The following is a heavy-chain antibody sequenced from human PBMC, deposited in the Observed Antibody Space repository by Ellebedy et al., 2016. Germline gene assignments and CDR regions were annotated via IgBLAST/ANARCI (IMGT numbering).Heavy chain of an antibody. CDR2: IHPSGGST. D-gene: IGHD5/OR15-5a*01. CDR3: ARGGVYSPNWYFDV. V-gene: IGHV1-46*01. CDR1: GYTFSRFH. Sequence: ASVKVSCXASGYTFSRFHVYWVRQAPGQGLEWMGVIHPSGGSTSYAQNFQGRVTMTTDTSTSTVYMDLSSLTSADTAMYYCARGGVYSPNWYFDVWGRGTLVTV. J-gene: IGHJ2*01.